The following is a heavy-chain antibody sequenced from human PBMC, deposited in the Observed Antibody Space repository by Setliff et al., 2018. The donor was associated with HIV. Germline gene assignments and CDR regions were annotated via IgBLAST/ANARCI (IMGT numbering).Heavy chain of an antibody. V-gene: IGHV3-7*01. CDR2: INQDGTEL. Sequence: LTLTCAFSGFSLTTSGVGVAWVRRAPGKGLEWVANINQDGTELYYADSVRGRFTISRDNAQKSLYLQMNSLRAEDTAVYYCRRGHYDVSDWGQGTLVTVSS. J-gene: IGHJ4*02. D-gene: IGHD5-12*01. CDR3: RRGHYDVSD. CDR1: GFSLTTSGVG.